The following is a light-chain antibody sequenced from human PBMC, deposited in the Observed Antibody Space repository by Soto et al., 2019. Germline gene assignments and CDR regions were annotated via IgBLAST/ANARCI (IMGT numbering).Light chain of an antibody. CDR3: QQYNNWPLT. J-gene: IGKJ4*01. CDR1: QSVRTN. CDR2: DAS. V-gene: IGKV3-15*01. Sequence: EIVLTQSPATLSLSPGERATLSCRASQSVRTNLAWYQQKPGQAPRLLIYDASTRPSGVPARFSASGSGTEFTLTISSLQSEDFTVYYCQQYNNWPLTFGGGTKVDIK.